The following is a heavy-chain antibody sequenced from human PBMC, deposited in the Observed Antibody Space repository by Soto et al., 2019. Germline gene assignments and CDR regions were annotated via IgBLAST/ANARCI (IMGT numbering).Heavy chain of an antibody. Sequence: QITLKESGPTLVKPTQTLTLTCTFSGFSLSTIGVVLVLIRQPPGKALEWLTVIYWDDTKHYSPSLKSRLTITKDTSKNQVVLTMTNMDPVDTATYYCAHKGYGDYPIDYWGQGTLVTVSS. CDR3: AHKGYGDYPIDY. D-gene: IGHD4-17*01. CDR1: GFSLSTIGVV. CDR2: IYWDDTK. J-gene: IGHJ4*02. V-gene: IGHV2-5*02.